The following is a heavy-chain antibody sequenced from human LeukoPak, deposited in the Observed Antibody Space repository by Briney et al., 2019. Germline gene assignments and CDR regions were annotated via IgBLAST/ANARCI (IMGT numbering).Heavy chain of an antibody. CDR3: ASVLIVVVSASGAFDI. J-gene: IGHJ3*02. CDR1: GFTVSSNY. Sequence: GGSLRLSCAASGFTVSSNYMSWVRQAPGKGLEWVSVIYSGGSTYYADSVKGRFTISRDNSKNTLYLQMNSLRAEDTAVYYCASVLIVVVSASGAFDIWGQGTMVTVSS. CDR2: IYSGGST. V-gene: IGHV3-66*01. D-gene: IGHD3-22*01.